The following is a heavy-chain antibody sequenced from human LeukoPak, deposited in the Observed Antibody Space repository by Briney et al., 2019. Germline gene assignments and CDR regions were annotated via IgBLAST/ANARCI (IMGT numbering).Heavy chain of an antibody. J-gene: IGHJ4*02. V-gene: IGHV1-69*13. D-gene: IGHD6-19*01. CDR1: GGTFSSYA. Sequence: GASVKVSCKASGGTFSSYAISWVRQAPGQGLEWMGGIIPIFGTANYAQKFQGRVTITADESTSTAYMELSSLRSEDTAVYYCATLAVAGTLGDYWGQGTLVTVSS. CDR3: ATLAVAGTLGDY. CDR2: IIPIFGTA.